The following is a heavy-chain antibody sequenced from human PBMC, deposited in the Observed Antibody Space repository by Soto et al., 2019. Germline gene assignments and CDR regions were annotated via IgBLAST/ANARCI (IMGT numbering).Heavy chain of an antibody. Sequence: PAETLSLTCTVSGGSISSSSYYWGWIRQPPGKGLEWIGSICYSGSTYYNPSLKSRVTISVDTSKNQFSLKLSSVTAADTAVYYCARGGYYDFWSGYSLGPPDSWGQGTPLTVSS. J-gene: IGHJ5*01. D-gene: IGHD3-3*01. CDR1: GGSISSSSYY. CDR3: ARGGYYDFWSGYSLGPPDS. CDR2: ICYSGST. V-gene: IGHV4-39*01.